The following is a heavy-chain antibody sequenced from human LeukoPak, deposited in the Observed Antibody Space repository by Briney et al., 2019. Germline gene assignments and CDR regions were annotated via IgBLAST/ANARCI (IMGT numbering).Heavy chain of an antibody. Sequence: SETLSLTCAVYGGSFSGYYWSWIRQPPGKGLEWIGEINHSGSTNYNPSLKSRVTISVDTSKNQFSLKLSSVTAADTAVYYCAKGPDTAMVLSGDNWFDPWGQGTLVTVSS. D-gene: IGHD5-18*01. J-gene: IGHJ5*02. CDR1: GGSFSGYY. CDR2: INHSGST. CDR3: AKGPDTAMVLSGDNWFDP. V-gene: IGHV4-34*01.